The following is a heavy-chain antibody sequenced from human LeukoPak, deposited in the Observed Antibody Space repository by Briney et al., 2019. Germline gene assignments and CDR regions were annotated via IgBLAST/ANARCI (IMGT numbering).Heavy chain of an antibody. CDR3: VRSRADVDY. J-gene: IGHJ4*02. CDR1: GLTFSGSS. Sequence: PGGSLRLSCSASGLTFSGSSMHWVRQAPGKGLEWVAFIRSDGSNQYYADSVKGRFTISRDTSKNTLYLQMNSLRAEDTALYFFVRSRADVDYWGQGTLVTVSS. V-gene: IGHV3-30*02. CDR2: IRSDGSNQ.